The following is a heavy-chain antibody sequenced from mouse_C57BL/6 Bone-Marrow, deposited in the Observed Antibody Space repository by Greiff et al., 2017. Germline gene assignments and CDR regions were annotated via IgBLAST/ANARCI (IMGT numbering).Heavy chain of an antibody. Sequence: QVQLQQPGAELVRPGSSVKLSCKASGYTFTSYWMHWVKQRPIQGLEWIGNIDPSDSETHYNQKFKDKATLTVDKSSSTAYMQLSNLTSEDSAVYYCARRWANSNPYDLDYWGQGTSVTVAS. CDR2: IDPSDSET. CDR3: ARRWANSNPYDLDY. CDR1: GYTFTSYW. V-gene: IGHV1-52*01. J-gene: IGHJ4*01. D-gene: IGHD2-5*01.